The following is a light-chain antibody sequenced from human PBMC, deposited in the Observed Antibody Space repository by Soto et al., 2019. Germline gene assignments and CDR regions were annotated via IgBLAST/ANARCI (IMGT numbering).Light chain of an antibody. V-gene: IGKV3-20*01. CDR3: QQYGNFPYT. J-gene: IGKJ2*01. CDR2: GPS. CDR1: ETVNNNF. Sequence: ETVLTQSPGTLYLSPGERATLSCRANETVNNNFLAWYGQKPGQAPRLLIHGPSRKASGIPDRFSGSGSGTDFTLTISRLEHGDFAVYYCQQYGNFPYTFGPGTKVQIK.